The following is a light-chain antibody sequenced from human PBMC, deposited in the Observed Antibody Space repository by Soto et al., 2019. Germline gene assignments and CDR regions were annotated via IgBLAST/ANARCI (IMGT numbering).Light chain of an antibody. Sequence: QSALTQPASVSGSPGQSITISCTGTSTDVGSHKLVSWYQQYPGNAPKLIIFEAYKRPSGVSNRFSGPKSGSTASLTISGFQAEDEADYYCCLNAVGSTYVFGTGTKVTVL. CDR1: STDVGSHKL. J-gene: IGLJ1*01. CDR3: CLNAVGSTYV. CDR2: EAY. V-gene: IGLV2-23*01.